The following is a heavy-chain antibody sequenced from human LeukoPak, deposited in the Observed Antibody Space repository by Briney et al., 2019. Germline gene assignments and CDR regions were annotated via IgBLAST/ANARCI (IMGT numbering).Heavy chain of an antibody. V-gene: IGHV3-23*01. CDR2: ISPGGGTT. CDR1: GFPFGNEA. D-gene: IGHD2-2*01. CDR3: AKRIDIAVVPEAATHQAFDV. Sequence: PGGSLRLSCAASGFPFGNEAMSWVRQSPERGLEWVSSISPGGGTTYYADSVKGRFTVSRDDSLNTLYLQMNSLRVDDTAVYYCAKRIDIAVVPEAATHQAFDVWGQGTMVTVSS. J-gene: IGHJ3*01.